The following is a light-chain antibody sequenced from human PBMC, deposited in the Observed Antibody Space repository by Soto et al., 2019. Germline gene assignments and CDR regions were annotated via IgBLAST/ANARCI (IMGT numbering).Light chain of an antibody. Sequence: DIQLTQSPVSLSASVGERVPITCRASQSISSWLAWYQQKSGKAPNLLIYKASNLQTGVPSRFSGSGSGTEFTLTISGLQTEDFATYDCQHYHSYPWTFGQGTKVEI. CDR2: KAS. CDR3: QHYHSYPWT. J-gene: IGKJ1*01. V-gene: IGKV1-5*03. CDR1: QSISSW.